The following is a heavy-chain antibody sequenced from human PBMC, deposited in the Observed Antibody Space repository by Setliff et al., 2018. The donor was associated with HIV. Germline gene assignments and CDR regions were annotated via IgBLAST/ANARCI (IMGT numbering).Heavy chain of an antibody. J-gene: IGHJ4*02. CDR1: GGSFSGYY. Sequence: SETLSLTCAVYGGSFSGYYWSWIRQPPGKGLEWIGEINHSGSTNYNPSLKSRVTISVDTSKNQFSLKLSSVTAADTAVYYCARAAAEGVVIIHYFDYWGQGTLVTVSS. CDR3: ARAAAEGVVIIHYFDY. CDR2: INHSGST. V-gene: IGHV4-34*01. D-gene: IGHD3-3*01.